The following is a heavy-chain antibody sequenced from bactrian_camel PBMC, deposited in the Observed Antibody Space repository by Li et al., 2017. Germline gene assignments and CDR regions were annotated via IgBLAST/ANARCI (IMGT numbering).Heavy chain of an antibody. D-gene: IGHD1*01. CDR1: RYTSSRYC. CDR2: IDNDGRT. J-gene: IGHJ4*01. Sequence: QLVESGGASVQAGGSLRLSCSGSRYTSSRYCMAWFRQVQGEEREGVGAIDNDGRTGYDASVKGRFTISKDNAKNTLYLEMNSLKPDDTAVYYCAATGQMLSVAGCRTQGTQVTVS. V-gene: IGHV3S9*01.